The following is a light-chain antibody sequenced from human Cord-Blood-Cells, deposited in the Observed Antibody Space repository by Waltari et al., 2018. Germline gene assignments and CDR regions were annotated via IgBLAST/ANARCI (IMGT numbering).Light chain of an antibody. CDR1: QSISSW. Sequence: IQMTHSPFTLSASVGDRVTITCRASQSISSWLAWYQQKPGKAPKLLIYDASSLESGVPSRFSGSGSGTEFTLTISSLQPDDFATYYCQQYNSYSYTFGQGTKLEIK. V-gene: IGKV1-5*01. CDR2: DAS. J-gene: IGKJ2*01. CDR3: QQYNSYSYT.